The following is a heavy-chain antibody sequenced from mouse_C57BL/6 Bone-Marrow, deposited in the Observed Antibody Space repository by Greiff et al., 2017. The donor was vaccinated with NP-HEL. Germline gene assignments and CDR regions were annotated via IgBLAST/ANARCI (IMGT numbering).Heavy chain of an antibody. D-gene: IGHD2-2*01. CDR1: GYTFTDYY. CDR3: ASGYGYDFDY. J-gene: IGHJ2*01. Sequence: VQLKQSGPELVKPGASVKISCKASGYTFTDYYMNWVKQSHGKSLEWIGDINPNNGGTSYNQKFKGKATLTVDKSSSTAYMELRSLTSEDSAVYYCASGYGYDFDYWGQGTTLTVSS. V-gene: IGHV1-26*01. CDR2: INPNNGGT.